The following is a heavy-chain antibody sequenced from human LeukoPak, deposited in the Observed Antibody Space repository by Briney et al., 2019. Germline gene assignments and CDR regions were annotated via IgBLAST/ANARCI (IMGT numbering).Heavy chain of an antibody. D-gene: IGHD1/OR15-1a*01. CDR3: PRVSPNNNYYYMDV. Sequence: RASVKVSCKASGYTFTSYGISWVRQAPGQGLEWMGWISAYNGNTNYAQKLQGRVTMTTDTSKSTAYMELRSLRSDDTAVYYCPRVSPNNNYYYMDVWGKGTTVTVSS. CDR1: GYTFTSYG. J-gene: IGHJ6*03. CDR2: ISAYNGNT. V-gene: IGHV1-18*01.